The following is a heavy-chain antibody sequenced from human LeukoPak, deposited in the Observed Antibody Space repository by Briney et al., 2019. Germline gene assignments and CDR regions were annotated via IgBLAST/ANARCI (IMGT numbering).Heavy chain of an antibody. D-gene: IGHD3-10*01. CDR3: ARGGYYGSGNDFRFDP. CDR1: GGSISSSSYY. V-gene: IGHV4-39*07. Sequence: SETLFLTCTVSGGSISSSSYYWGWIRQPPGKGLEWIGSIHYSGSTNYNPSLKSRVTISVDTSKSQFSLKLSSVTAADTAIYYCARGGYYGSGNDFRFDPWGQGTLVTVSS. J-gene: IGHJ5*02. CDR2: IHYSGST.